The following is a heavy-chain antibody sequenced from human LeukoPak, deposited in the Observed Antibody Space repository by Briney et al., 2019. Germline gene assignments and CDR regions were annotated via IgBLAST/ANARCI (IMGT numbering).Heavy chain of an antibody. CDR2: MNPNSGNT. Sequence: ASVKVSCKASGYTFTSYDINWVRQATGQGLEWMGWMNPNSGNTGYAQKFQGRVTMTRYTSISTAYMELSSLRSEDTAVYYCARRPAYYYDSSGYYSGPYYFDYWGQGTLVTVSS. J-gene: IGHJ4*02. CDR1: GYTFTSYD. D-gene: IGHD3-22*01. CDR3: ARRPAYYYDSSGYYSGPYYFDY. V-gene: IGHV1-8*01.